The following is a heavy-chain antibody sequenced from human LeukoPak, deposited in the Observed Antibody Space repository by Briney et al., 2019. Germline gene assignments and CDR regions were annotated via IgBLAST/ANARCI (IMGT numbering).Heavy chain of an antibody. Sequence: SETLSLTCAVYGGSFSGYYWSWIRQPPGKGLEWIGYIYYSGSTNYNPSLTSRVTISVDTSKNQFSLKLSSVTAADTAVYYCARGGYSYDNWFDPWGQGTLVTVSS. D-gene: IGHD5-18*01. CDR3: ARGGYSYDNWFDP. V-gene: IGHV4-59*01. CDR2: IYYSGST. CDR1: GGSFSGYY. J-gene: IGHJ5*02.